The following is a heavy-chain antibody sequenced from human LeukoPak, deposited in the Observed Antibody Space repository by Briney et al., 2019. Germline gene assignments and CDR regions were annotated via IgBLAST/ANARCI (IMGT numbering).Heavy chain of an antibody. J-gene: IGHJ5*02. D-gene: IGHD5-24*01. CDR3: ARHPSGRMWLQQGGWFDP. CDR2: IFYSGTT. V-gene: IGHV4-39*01. Sequence: SETLSLICSVSRASISSPNYFWGWIRQSPGKGLEWIGNIFYSGTTYYNPSLPSLKSRVTILIDTSKNQFSLKLTSVTAADTAVYYCARHPSGRMWLQQGGWFDPWGQGTLVTVSS. CDR1: RASISSPNYF.